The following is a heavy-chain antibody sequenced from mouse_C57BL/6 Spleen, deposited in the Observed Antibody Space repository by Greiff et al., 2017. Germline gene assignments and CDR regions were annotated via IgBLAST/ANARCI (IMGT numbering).Heavy chain of an antibody. CDR1: GFTFTDCY. Sequence: EVMLVESGGGLVQPGGSLSLSCAASGFTFTDCYMSWVRQPPGKALEWLGFIRNKANGYTTEYSASVKGRFTISRDNSQSILYLQMNALRAEDSATYYCARFSVPPSMDYWGQGTSVTVSS. J-gene: IGHJ4*01. CDR2: IRNKANGYTT. D-gene: IGHD3-1*01. CDR3: ARFSVPPSMDY. V-gene: IGHV7-3*01.